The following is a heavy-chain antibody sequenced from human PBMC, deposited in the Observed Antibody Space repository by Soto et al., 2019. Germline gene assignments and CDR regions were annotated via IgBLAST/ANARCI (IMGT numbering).Heavy chain of an antibody. CDR2: IYSGGST. Sequence: VGSLRLSCAASGFTVSSNYMSWVRQAPGKGLEWVSVIYSGGSTYYADSVKGRFTISRDNSKNTLYLQMNSLRAEDTAVYYCATAQAADIQKDRGAFDIWGQGTMVTVSS. CDR1: GFTVSSNY. V-gene: IGHV3-66*01. D-gene: IGHD3-9*01. CDR3: ATAQAADIQKDRGAFDI. J-gene: IGHJ3*02.